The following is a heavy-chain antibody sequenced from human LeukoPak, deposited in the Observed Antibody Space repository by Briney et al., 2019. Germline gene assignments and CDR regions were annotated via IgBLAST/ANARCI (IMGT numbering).Heavy chain of an antibody. CDR1: GGSITSYY. Sequence: SETLSLTCTVSGGSITSYYGSWIRQPAGKGLEWIGRIYTSGSTNYNPSLKSRVTMSVDTSKNQFSLKLSSVTAADTAVYYCATAMAYSSSWVPGFWGQGTLVTVSS. J-gene: IGHJ4*02. CDR3: ATAMAYSSSWVPGF. CDR2: IYTSGST. V-gene: IGHV4-4*07. D-gene: IGHD6-13*01.